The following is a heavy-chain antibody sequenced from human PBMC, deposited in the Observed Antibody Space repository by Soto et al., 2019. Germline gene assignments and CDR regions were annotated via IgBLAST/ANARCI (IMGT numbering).Heavy chain of an antibody. Sequence: GASVKVSCKASGYTFTSYAMHWVRQAPGQRLEWMGWINAGNGNTKYSQKFQGRVTITRDTSASTAYMELNSLRAEDTAVYYCANHPQAKDILTGYSQCYWGQGTLVTVSS. CDR3: ANHPQAKDILTGYSQCY. D-gene: IGHD3-9*01. CDR2: INAGNGNT. V-gene: IGHV1-3*01. J-gene: IGHJ4*02. CDR1: GYTFTSYA.